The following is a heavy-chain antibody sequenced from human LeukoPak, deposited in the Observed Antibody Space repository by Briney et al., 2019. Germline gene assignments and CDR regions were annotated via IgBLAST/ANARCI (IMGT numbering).Heavy chain of an antibody. D-gene: IGHD3-22*01. CDR3: AKKPSSGYYYIDY. CDR2: ISDSGGST. CDR1: GFTFSSYA. J-gene: IGHJ4*02. V-gene: IGHV3-23*01. Sequence: GGSLRLSCAASGFTFSSYAMSWVRQAPGKGLEWVSTISDSGGSTYYADSVKGRFTISRDNSKNTLYLQMNSPRAEDTAVYCCAKKPSSGYYYIDYWGQGTLVTVSS.